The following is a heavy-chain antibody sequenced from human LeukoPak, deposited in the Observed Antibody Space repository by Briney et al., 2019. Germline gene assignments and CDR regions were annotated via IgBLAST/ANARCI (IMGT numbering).Heavy chain of an antibody. CDR1: GFTFSNYW. V-gene: IGHV3-7*01. CDR2: IKQDGSEK. D-gene: IGHD6-6*01. J-gene: IGHJ4*02. CDR3: ARGGSSARNFDY. Sequence: PGGSPRLSCAASGFTFSNYWLSWVRQAPGQGLEWVANIKQDGSEKHYVDSVKGRFTISRDNAKNSLYLQMNSLRAEDTAVYYCARGGSSARNFDYWGQGTLVTVSS.